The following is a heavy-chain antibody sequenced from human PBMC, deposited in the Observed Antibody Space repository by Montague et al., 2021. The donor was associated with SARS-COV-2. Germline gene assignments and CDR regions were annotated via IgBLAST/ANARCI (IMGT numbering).Heavy chain of an antibody. V-gene: IGHV4-61*01. J-gene: IGHJ5*01. CDR1: GDSVSRGSSY. CDR3: ARHARGEGYTSWFDS. CDR2: IYYTGSR. Sequence: SETLSLTCTVSGDSVSRGSSYWSWIRQPPGKGLEWIGYIYYTGSRKYNSSLKSRLTILVDTSKNQFSLKLSSVTAADTAVYYCARHARGEGYTSWFDSWGQGTLVTVSS. D-gene: IGHD5-24*01.